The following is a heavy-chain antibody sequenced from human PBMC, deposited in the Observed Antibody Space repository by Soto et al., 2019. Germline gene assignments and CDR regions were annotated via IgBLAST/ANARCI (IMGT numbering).Heavy chain of an antibody. J-gene: IGHJ4*02. CDR3: ARGGIGMVRTFDH. CDR2: IFSSGES. Sequence: PGGSLGISCAASGFTVSITYVSWVRQAPGKGLEWVSIIFSSGESFYADSVKGRFTISRDSSDNTVYLQMNSLKAEDTAVYYCARGGIGMVRTFDHWGQGPLVTVSS. V-gene: IGHV3-53*01. CDR1: GFTVSITY. D-gene: IGHD3-10*01.